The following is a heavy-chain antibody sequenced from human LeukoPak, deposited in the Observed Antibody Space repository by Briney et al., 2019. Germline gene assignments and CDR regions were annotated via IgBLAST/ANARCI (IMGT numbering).Heavy chain of an antibody. CDR3: AREYNLNWFDP. V-gene: IGHV3-33*01. CDR1: GFTFSSYG. D-gene: IGHD1-14*01. Sequence: EGSLRLSCAASGFTFSSYGMHWVRQAPGKGLEWVAVIWYDGSNNYYADSVKGRFTISRDNSKNTLYLQMNSLRAEDTAVYYCAREYNLNWFDPWGQGTLVTVSS. CDR2: IWYDGSNN. J-gene: IGHJ5*02.